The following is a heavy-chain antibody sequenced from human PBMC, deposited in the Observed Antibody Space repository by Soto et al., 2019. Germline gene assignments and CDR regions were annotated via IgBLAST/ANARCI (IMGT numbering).Heavy chain of an antibody. CDR1: GGSISISNW. CDR2: IYHSGST. D-gene: IGHD3-3*01. V-gene: IGHV4-4*02. J-gene: IGHJ6*02. CDR3: ARYYDFWSGSGPYYYYGMDV. Sequence: PSETLSLTCAVSGGSISISNWCSCVRQPPGKGLEWIGEIYHSGSTNYNPSLKSRVTISVDKSKNQFSLKLSSVTAADTAVYYCARYYDFWSGSGPYYYYGMDVWGQGTTVTVSS.